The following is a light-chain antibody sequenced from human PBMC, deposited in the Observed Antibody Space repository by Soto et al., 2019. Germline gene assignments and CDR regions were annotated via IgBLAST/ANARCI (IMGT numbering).Light chain of an antibody. Sequence: EIVLTQSPGTLSLSPGERATLSCRASQSFTNSYLAWYQQKPGQAPRLLIYGAFARATDAPDRFSGSESGTDFTLTIDRLEPEDSAVYYCRQYATSPRTFGQGTKVDIK. CDR3: RQYATSPRT. J-gene: IGKJ1*01. V-gene: IGKV3-20*01. CDR1: QSFTNSY. CDR2: GAF.